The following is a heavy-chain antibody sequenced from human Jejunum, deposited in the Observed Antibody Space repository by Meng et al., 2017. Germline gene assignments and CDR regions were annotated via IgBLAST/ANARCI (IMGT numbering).Heavy chain of an antibody. CDR2: INLSGGAT. V-gene: IGHV1-46*01. D-gene: IGHD3-22*01. J-gene: IGHJ4*02. CDR1: GYTFSGFY. Sequence: ASVKVSCKASGYTFSGFYIHWVRQAPGQGLEWMGLINLSGGATSYVEKFHGRITMTSDTSTTTVYMELSSLDSEDTAVYYCASGGDRSGYFGLAGWGQGTLVTVSS. CDR3: ASGGDRSGYFGLAG.